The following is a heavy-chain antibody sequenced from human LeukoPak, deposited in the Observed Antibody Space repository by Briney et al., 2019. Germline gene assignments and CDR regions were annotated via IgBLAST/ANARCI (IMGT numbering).Heavy chain of an antibody. CDR3: ARGYKPGDV. CDR2: ISSSGITI. CDR1: GFTFSSYE. J-gene: IGHJ6*01. D-gene: IGHD1-1*01. V-gene: IGHV3-48*03. Sequence: PGGSLRLSGAASGFTFSSYEMNWVRQAPGKGLEWVSYISSSGITIYYADSVKGRFTISRDNAKNSLYLQMNSLRAEDTAVYYCARGYKPGDVWGQGTTVTVSS.